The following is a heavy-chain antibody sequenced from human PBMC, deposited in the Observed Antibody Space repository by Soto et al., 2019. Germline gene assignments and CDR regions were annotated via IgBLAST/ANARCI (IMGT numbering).Heavy chain of an antibody. J-gene: IGHJ4*02. CDR2: ISYDGSNK. V-gene: IGHV3-30-3*01. CDR3: ASGPISLTFDY. Sequence: QVQLVESGGGVVQPGRSLRLSCAASGFTFSSYAMHWVRQAPGKGLEWVAVISYDGSNKYYADYVKGRFTISRDNSKNTLYLQMNSLRAEATAVYYCASGPISLTFDYWGRGPLVTVSS. CDR1: GFTFSSYA.